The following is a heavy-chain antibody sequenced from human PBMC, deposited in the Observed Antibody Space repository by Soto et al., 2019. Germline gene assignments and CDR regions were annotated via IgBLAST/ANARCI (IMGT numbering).Heavy chain of an antibody. CDR3: ARVGEQHLVVDY. Sequence: QVQLQESGQGLVKPSQTLSLTCTVSGGSISSGDYYWSWIRQPPGKGLEWIGYIYYSGSTYYNRYLKSRVTISVDTSKNQFYLKLSSVTAADTAVYYCARVGEQHLVVDYWGQGPLVTVSS. J-gene: IGHJ4*02. V-gene: IGHV4-30-4*01. CDR2: IYYSGST. D-gene: IGHD6-13*01. CDR1: GGSISSGDYY.